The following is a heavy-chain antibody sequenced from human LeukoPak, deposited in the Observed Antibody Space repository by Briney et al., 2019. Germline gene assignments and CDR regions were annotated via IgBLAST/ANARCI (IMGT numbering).Heavy chain of an antibody. Sequence: SGPTLVKPTQTLTLTCTFSGFSLSTSGVGVGWIRQPPGKALEWLALIFWNDDKRYSPSLKSRLTITKDTSKNQVVLTMTNVDPVDTATYYCAHRRSYGGSYTPGGDLDCWGQGTLVTISS. D-gene: IGHD1-26*01. CDR3: AHRRSYGGSYTPGGDLDC. CDR2: IFWNDDK. V-gene: IGHV2-5*01. J-gene: IGHJ4*02. CDR1: GFSLSTSGVG.